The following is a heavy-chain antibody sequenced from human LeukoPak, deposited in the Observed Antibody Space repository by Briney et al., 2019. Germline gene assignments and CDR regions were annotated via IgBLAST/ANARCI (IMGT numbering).Heavy chain of an antibody. J-gene: IGHJ4*02. Sequence: PGGSLRLSCAASGFTFDDYAMDWVRQAPGKGLEWVARINSDGSTINHADSVRGRFTISRDNAENTLYLQMSSLRAEDTAIYFCARAAYYRFDYWGQGTLVTVSS. D-gene: IGHD1-26*01. CDR3: ARAAYYRFDY. CDR2: INSDGSTI. CDR1: GFTFDDYA. V-gene: IGHV3-74*01.